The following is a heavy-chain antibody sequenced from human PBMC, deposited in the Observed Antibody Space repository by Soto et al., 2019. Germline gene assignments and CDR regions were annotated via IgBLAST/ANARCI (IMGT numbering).Heavy chain of an antibody. Sequence: GESLKISCKASGYTFTSYWIGWVRQMPGKGLEGMGFIYPGDSDARYSPSFEGQVTISVDKSINTAYLRWNSLKASDTAIYYCARQPDYNILTGYLYYFDYWGQGTPVTVSS. CDR2: IYPGDSDA. V-gene: IGHV5-51*01. CDR1: GYTFTSYW. J-gene: IGHJ4*02. CDR3: ARQPDYNILTGYLYYFDY. D-gene: IGHD3-9*01.